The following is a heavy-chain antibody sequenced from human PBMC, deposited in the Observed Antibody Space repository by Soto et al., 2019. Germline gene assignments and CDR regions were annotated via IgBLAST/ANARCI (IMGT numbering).Heavy chain of an antibody. D-gene: IGHD1-26*01. J-gene: IGHJ6*02. CDR3: ARVSGSYYYGMDV. Sequence: SETLSLTCTVSGGSLSSGGYYCSWIRQHPGKGLEWIGDIYHSGSTNYNPSLKSRVTISVDKSKNQFSLKLSSVTAADTAVYYCARVSGSYYYGMDVWGQGITVTVSS. CDR1: GGSLSSGGYY. V-gene: IGHV4-31*03. CDR2: IYHSGST.